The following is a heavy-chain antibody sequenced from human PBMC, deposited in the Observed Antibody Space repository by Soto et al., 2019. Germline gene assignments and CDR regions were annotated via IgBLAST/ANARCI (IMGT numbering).Heavy chain of an antibody. Sequence: GSLRPSCLASGSSLSNSGMFWVRHAQGKGLEWISYISRSRSAIYDADSVKGRFTMSRENAKNSIFLQMNSLTDEDRAVYYCATEGPNGYIAYYMETWGQGVTVTVSS. CDR2: ISRSRSAI. CDR1: GSSLSNSG. CDR3: ATEGPNGYIAYYMET. D-gene: IGHD5-12*01. V-gene: IGHV3-48*02. J-gene: IGHJ6*03.